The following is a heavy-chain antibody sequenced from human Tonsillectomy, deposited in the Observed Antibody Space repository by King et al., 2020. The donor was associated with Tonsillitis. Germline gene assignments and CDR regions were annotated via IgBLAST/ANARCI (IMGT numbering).Heavy chain of an antibody. D-gene: IGHD2-2*01. Sequence: VQLVESGGGVVQPGRSLRLSCAASGFSFSDYAIHWVRQAPGKGLECVAVMWSDETNEYYADSVKGRFTISRDKSKNTVYLHMNSLRAEDTAVYYCARGPGLCSSTSCYLDYWGQGTLAT. CDR2: MWSDETNE. J-gene: IGHJ4*02. CDR3: ARGPGLCSSTSCYLDY. CDR1: GFSFSDYA. V-gene: IGHV3-33*01.